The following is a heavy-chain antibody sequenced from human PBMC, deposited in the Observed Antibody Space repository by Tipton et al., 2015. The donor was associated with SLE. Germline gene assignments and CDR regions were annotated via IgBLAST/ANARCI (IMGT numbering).Heavy chain of an antibody. V-gene: IGHV4-34*01. J-gene: IGHJ3*02. D-gene: IGHD2-2*02. CDR3: ARGPLYCSSTSCYTRRAFDI. CDR2: INHSGST. CDR1: GGSFSGYY. Sequence: TLSLTCAVYGGSFSGYYWSWIRQPPGEGLEWIGEINHSGSTNYNPSLKSRVTISVDTSKNQFSLKLSSVTAADTAVYYCARGPLYCSSTSCYTRRAFDIWGQGTMVTVSS.